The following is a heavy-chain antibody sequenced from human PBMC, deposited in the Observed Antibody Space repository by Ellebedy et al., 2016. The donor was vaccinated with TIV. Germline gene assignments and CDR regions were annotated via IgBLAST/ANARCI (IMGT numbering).Heavy chain of an antibody. CDR2: ISSSSSYI. V-gene: IGHV3-21*01. J-gene: IGHJ4*02. D-gene: IGHD5-18*01. Sequence: GESLKISCAASGFTFSSYSMNWVRQAPGKGLEWVSSISSSSSYIYYADSVKGRFTISRDNAKNSLYLQMNSLRAEDTAVYYCARDRRGPRIQLWLAPDYWGQGTLVTVSS. CDR1: GFTFSSYS. CDR3: ARDRRGPRIQLWLAPDY.